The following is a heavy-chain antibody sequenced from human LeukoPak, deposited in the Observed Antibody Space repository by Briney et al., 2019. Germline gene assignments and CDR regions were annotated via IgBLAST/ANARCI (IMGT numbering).Heavy chain of an antibody. Sequence: ASVTVSCKASGGTFSSYAISWVRQAPGQGLEWMGWINPNSGGTNYAQKFQGRVTMTRDTSISTAYMELSRLRSDDTAVYYCARDPTKDPNWFDPWGQGTLVTVSS. CDR3: ARDPTKDPNWFDP. V-gene: IGHV1-2*02. J-gene: IGHJ5*02. D-gene: IGHD1-26*01. CDR2: INPNSGGT. CDR1: GGTFSSYA.